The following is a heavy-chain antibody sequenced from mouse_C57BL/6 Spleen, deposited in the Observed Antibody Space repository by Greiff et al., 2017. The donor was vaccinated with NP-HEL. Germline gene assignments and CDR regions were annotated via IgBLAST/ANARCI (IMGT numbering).Heavy chain of an antibody. Sequence: EVQLQQSGPELVKPGASVKMSCKASGYTFTDYNMHWVKQSHGKSLEWIGYINPNNGGTSYNQKFKSKATLTVNKSSSTAYMELRSLTSEDSAVYYCARSSYYSNYEDAMDYWGQGTSVTVSS. V-gene: IGHV1-22*01. CDR3: ARSSYYSNYEDAMDY. CDR2: INPNNGGT. CDR1: GYTFTDYN. D-gene: IGHD2-5*01. J-gene: IGHJ4*01.